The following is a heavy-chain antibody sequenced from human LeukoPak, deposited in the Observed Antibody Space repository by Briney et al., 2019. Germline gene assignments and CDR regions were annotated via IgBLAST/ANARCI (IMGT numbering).Heavy chain of an antibody. CDR3: ARSPDYYDISAFEIYFQH. CDR2: INHSGST. Sequence: PSETLSLTCGVYGGSFSGYYWTWIRQSPGKGLEWIGEINHSGSTSYNPSLKSRVTISVDTSKNQFSLILRYVTAADTAVYYCARSPDYYDISAFEIYFQHWGQGTLVTVSS. V-gene: IGHV4-34*01. CDR1: GGSFSGYY. D-gene: IGHD3-22*01. J-gene: IGHJ1*01.